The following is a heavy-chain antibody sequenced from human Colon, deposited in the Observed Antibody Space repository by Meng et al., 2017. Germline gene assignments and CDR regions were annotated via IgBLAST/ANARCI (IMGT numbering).Heavy chain of an antibody. CDR3: ARGGYYYDSSGFRAALDY. CDR1: GYTFTTYD. D-gene: IGHD3-22*01. V-gene: IGHV1-8*01. CDR2: MNPDSGDT. J-gene: IGHJ4*02. Sequence: QVQLVQSGAEVKKPGASVKVVCKGAGYTFTTYDNNWVRQATGQGLEWMGWMNPDSGDTGYAQKFQGRLTMTRDTSISAAYMELTSLRSEDTAVYYCARGGYYYDSSGFRAALDYWGQGALVTVSS.